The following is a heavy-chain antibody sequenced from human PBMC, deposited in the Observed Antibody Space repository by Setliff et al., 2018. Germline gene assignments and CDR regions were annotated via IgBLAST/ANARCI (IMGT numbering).Heavy chain of an antibody. CDR2: IYPADSDT. D-gene: IGHD5-18*01. J-gene: IGHJ5*01. CDR3: ARRGYGGYIYGSFDS. V-gene: IGHV5-51*01. CDR1: GYRFTSQW. Sequence: GESLKISCKASGYRFTSQWIAWVRQTPGRGLEWMGIIYPADSDTTYSPSFQGQVTISVDKSPPTAYLQWSSLKASDSGKYYCARRGYGGYIYGSFDSWGQGTLGTVSS.